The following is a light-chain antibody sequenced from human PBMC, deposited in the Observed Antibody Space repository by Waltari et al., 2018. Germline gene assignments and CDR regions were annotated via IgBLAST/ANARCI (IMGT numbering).Light chain of an antibody. J-gene: IGKJ4*01. Sequence: ELVLTQTLATLSLSPEERATLSCRASKSINSYLAWYQQKPGQAPRLLIYDASNRATGIPARFSGSGSGTDFTLTISSLEPEDFAVYYCQQRRDWPLSFGGGTKVEIK. CDR3: QQRRDWPLS. V-gene: IGKV3-11*01. CDR1: KSINSY. CDR2: DAS.